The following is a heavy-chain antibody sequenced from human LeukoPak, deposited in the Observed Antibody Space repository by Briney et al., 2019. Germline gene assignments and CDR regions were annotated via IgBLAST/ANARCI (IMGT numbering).Heavy chain of an antibody. V-gene: IGHV3-21*01. J-gene: IGHJ4*02. CDR1: GFTFSSYS. CDR3: ASLGELSSTSGDY. D-gene: IGHD3-16*02. CDR2: ISSSSSYI. Sequence: GGSLRLSCAASGFTFSSYSMNWVRQAPGKGLEWVSSISSSSSYIYYADSVKGRFTISRDNAKNSLYLQMNSLRAEDTAVYYCASLGELSSTSGDYWGQGTLVIVSS.